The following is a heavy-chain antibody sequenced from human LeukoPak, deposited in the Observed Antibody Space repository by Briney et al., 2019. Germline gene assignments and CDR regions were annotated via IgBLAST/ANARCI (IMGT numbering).Heavy chain of an antibody. D-gene: IGHD2-2*01. J-gene: IGHJ4*02. CDR2: ISSSSSYI. CDR1: GFTFRKYN. Sequence: GGSLRLSCAASGFTFRKYNMNWVRQAPGKGLEWVSSISSSSSYIYYADSVKGRFTISRDNAKNSLYLQMNSLRAEDTAVYYCARVLDSTLDYWGQGTLVTVSS. CDR3: ARVLDSTLDY. V-gene: IGHV3-21*01.